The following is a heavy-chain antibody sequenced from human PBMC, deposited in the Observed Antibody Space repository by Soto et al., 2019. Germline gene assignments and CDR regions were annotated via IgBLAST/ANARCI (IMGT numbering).Heavy chain of an antibody. Sequence: PSETLSLTCTVSGGSISSYYWSWIRQPPGKGLEWIGYIYYSGSTNYNPSLKSRVTISVDTSKNQFSLKLSSVTAADTAVYYCARGLKGGCFDPWGQGTLVTVSS. CDR2: IYYSGST. CDR1: GGSISSYY. CDR3: ARGLKGGCFDP. D-gene: IGHD1-26*01. J-gene: IGHJ5*02. V-gene: IGHV4-59*01.